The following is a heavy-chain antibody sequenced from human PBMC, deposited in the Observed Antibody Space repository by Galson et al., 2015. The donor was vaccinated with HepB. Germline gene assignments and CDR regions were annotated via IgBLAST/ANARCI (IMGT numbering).Heavy chain of an antibody. D-gene: IGHD3-10*01. CDR2: INWNGGST. CDR3: TRDPKGVTPYYYYYMDV. Sequence: SLRLSCAASGFTFDDYGMSWVRQAPGKGLEWVSGINWNGGSTGYADSVKGRFTISRDNAKNSLYLQMNSLKTEDTAVYYCTRDPKGVTPYYYYYMDVWGKGTTVTVSS. V-gene: IGHV3-20*04. J-gene: IGHJ6*03. CDR1: GFTFDDYG.